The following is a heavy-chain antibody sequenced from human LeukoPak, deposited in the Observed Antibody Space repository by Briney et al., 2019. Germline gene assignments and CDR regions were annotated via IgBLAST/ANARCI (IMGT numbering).Heavy chain of an antibody. CDR3: ARADSKSVITFGGVIDYFDY. Sequence: PGGSLRLSCAASGFTFSSYSMNWLRQAPGKGLEGVSSISSSSSYIYYADSVKGRFTISRDNAKNSLYLQMNSLRAEDTAVYYCARADSKSVITFGGVIDYFDYWGQGTLVTVSS. V-gene: IGHV3-21*01. CDR2: ISSSSSYI. CDR1: GFTFSSYS. J-gene: IGHJ4*02. D-gene: IGHD3-16*02.